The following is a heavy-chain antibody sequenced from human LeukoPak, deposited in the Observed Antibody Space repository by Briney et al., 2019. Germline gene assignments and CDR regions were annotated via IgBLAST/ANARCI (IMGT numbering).Heavy chain of an antibody. CDR3: ARASVTKQGFFGVDD. Sequence: ASVTVSCKASGYTFSSYDINWVRQATGQGLEWMGWMNPNSGNTGYAQKFQGRVTMTRNTSISTAYMELSSLRSEDTAVYYCARASVTKQGFFGVDDWGQGTLVTVSS. CDR2: MNPNSGNT. J-gene: IGHJ4*02. V-gene: IGHV1-8*01. D-gene: IGHD3-3*01. CDR1: GYTFSSYD.